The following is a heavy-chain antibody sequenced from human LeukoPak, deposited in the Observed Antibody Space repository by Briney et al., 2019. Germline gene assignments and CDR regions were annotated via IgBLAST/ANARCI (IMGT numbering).Heavy chain of an antibody. Sequence: GGSLRLSCAASGFTFSSYAMSWVRQAPGKGLERVSAISGSGGSTYYADSVKGRFTISRDNSKNTLYLQMNSLRAEDTAVFYCARVVGTEGFWYFDLWGRGTLVTVSS. J-gene: IGHJ2*01. CDR3: ARVVGTEGFWYFDL. V-gene: IGHV3-23*01. D-gene: IGHD1-26*01. CDR2: ISGSGGST. CDR1: GFTFSSYA.